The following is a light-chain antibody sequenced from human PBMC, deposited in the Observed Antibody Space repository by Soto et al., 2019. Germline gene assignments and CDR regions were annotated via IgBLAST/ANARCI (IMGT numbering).Light chain of an antibody. CDR1: SSNIGSNS. V-gene: IGLV1-44*01. CDR3: APWDDSLNGPV. J-gene: IGLJ3*02. CDR2: SND. Sequence: QAVVTQPPSASGTPGQRVTISCSGSSSNIGSNSVNWYQQLPGMAPRLLIYSNDQRPSGVPDRFSGSKSGTSASLAISGLLSEDEGSYYCAPWDDSLNGPVFGGGTKLTVL.